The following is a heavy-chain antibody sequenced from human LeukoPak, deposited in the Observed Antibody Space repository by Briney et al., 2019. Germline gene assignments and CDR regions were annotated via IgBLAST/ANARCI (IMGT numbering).Heavy chain of an antibody. CDR3: ARDPDSSGYLH. Sequence: PGGSLRLSCAASGFSFSTTWMTWVRQAPGKGLEWVANIKYDGSEKYYADSLKGRFTLSRDNARNSLYLQMNSLRAEDTAVYYCARDPDSSGYLHWGQGTLVTVSS. CDR1: GFSFSTTW. D-gene: IGHD3-22*01. V-gene: IGHV3-7*01. CDR2: IKYDGSEK. J-gene: IGHJ4*02.